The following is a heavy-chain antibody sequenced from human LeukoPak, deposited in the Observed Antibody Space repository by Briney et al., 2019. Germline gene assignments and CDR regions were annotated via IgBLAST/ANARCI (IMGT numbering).Heavy chain of an antibody. CDR2: IYYSGIT. CDR3: ARWGSNMAREKVDH. V-gene: IGHV4-59*08. Sequence: SETLSLTCTVSGGSISDYYWSWIRQPPGKGLEWIGYIYYSGITNYNPSLKTRVTILVDTSKNQFSLKLSSVTAADTAVYYCARWGSNMAREKVDHWGQGTLVTVSS. J-gene: IGHJ4*02. CDR1: GGSISDYY. D-gene: IGHD3-10*01.